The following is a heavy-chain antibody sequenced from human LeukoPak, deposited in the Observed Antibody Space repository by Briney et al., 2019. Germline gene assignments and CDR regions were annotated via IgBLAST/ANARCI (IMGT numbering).Heavy chain of an antibody. CDR1: GFTLSSFA. D-gene: IGHD1-7*01. CDR3: VKRTVNYPFDF. V-gene: IGHV3-23*01. Sequence: GGSLRLSCAASGFTLSSFAMNWVRQAPGKGLEWVSAISGSGGSTFYADSVNGRFTISRDNSENTLYLQMNSLRAEDTAVYYCVKRTVNYPFDFWGQGTLLTVSS. CDR2: ISGSGGST. J-gene: IGHJ4*02.